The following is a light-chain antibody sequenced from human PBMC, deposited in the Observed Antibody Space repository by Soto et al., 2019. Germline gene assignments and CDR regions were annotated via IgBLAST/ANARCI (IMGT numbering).Light chain of an antibody. CDR1: QSVSSD. Sequence: IEMTQSPATLSASPGDRVTLSCRASQSVSSDLDWYQQKPGQAPRLLIYGASTMPTGIPARFSGTGSGTEFTLTISSLQSEDFGIYYYQQYNNWPRATFGEGTRVEIK. CDR3: QQYNNWPRAT. V-gene: IGKV3-15*01. CDR2: GAS. J-gene: IGKJ4*01.